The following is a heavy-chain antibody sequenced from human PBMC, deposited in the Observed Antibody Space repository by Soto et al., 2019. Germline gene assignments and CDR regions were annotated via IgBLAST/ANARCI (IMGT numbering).Heavy chain of an antibody. CDR3: ARRYGVYFDY. CDR1: GGSISSYY. CDR2: IYYSGST. V-gene: IGHV4-59*08. Sequence: QVQLQESGPGLVKPSETLSLTCTVSGGSISSYYWSWIRQPPGKGLEWIGYIYYSGSTNYNPSLXRXVXIPXDTSKNQFSLKLSSVTAADTAVYSCARRYGVYFDYWGQGTLVTVSS. J-gene: IGHJ4*02. D-gene: IGHD4-17*01.